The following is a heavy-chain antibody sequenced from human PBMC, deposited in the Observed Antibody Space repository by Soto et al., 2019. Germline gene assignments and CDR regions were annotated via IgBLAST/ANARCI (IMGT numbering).Heavy chain of an antibody. CDR3: ARQGSNGAYYYYGMDV. D-gene: IGHD2-8*01. CDR2: IYPGDSDT. CDR1: GYRFSSYW. V-gene: IGHV5-51*01. J-gene: IGHJ6*02. Sequence: PGESLKISCQVSGYRFSSYWIAWVRQMPGKGLEWMGIIYPGDSDTIYSPSFQGQVTFSVDKSTSTAYLQWSSLKASDTAMYYCARQGSNGAYYYYGMDVWGQGTTVTVSS.